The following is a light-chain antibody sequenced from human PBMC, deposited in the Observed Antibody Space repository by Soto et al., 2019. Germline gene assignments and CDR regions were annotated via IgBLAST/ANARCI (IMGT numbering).Light chain of an antibody. CDR2: GAS. CDR3: QQRSNWPPYT. J-gene: IGKJ2*01. CDR1: ESIGTF. Sequence: EIVLTQSPATLSLSPGEGVTLYCRASESIGTFLAWYQQKPGQAPRLLIYGASNRATGVPGRFSGSGSGADFSLTISRLXPEDFAVYYCQQRSNWPPYTFGQGTKVDIK. V-gene: IGKV3-11*01.